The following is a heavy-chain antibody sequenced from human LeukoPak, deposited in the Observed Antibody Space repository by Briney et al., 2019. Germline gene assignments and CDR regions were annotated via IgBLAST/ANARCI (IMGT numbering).Heavy chain of an antibody. V-gene: IGHV3-23*01. CDR2: TTDSGAST. D-gene: IGHD2-15*01. J-gene: IGHJ4*02. Sequence: GGSLRLSCAASGFSFWSYGMSWVRQAPGKGLEWVSTTTDSGASTWYADSVKGRFTISRDNSKNTLQLQMNSLRAEDTAVYYCARRDVVATGHYFDYWGQGILVTVSS. CDR3: ARRDVVATGHYFDY. CDR1: GFSFWSYG.